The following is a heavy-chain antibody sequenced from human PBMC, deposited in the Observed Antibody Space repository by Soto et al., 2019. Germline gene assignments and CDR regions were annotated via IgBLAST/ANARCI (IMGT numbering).Heavy chain of an antibody. CDR2: ISAYNGNT. Sequence: QVQLVQSGAEGKKPGASVKVSCKASGDTFTSYGISWVRQAPGQGPEWMGGISAYNGNTNYAQKLQGRVTMTTDTSTSTAYMELRSLLSDDTAVYYCERQADSNILTGYYSPSFDSWGQGTLGTVDS. CDR1: GDTFTSYG. V-gene: IGHV1-18*01. J-gene: IGHJ4*02. D-gene: IGHD3-9*01. CDR3: ERQADSNILTGYYSPSFDS.